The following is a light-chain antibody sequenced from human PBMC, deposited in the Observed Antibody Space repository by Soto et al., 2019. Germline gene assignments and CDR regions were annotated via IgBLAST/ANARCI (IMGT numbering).Light chain of an antibody. CDR3: QQYNSYWT. V-gene: IGKV3-20*01. CDR1: QSVSSSY. CDR2: GAS. Sequence: EIVVTQSPGTLSLSPGEGATRSCRASQSVSSSYLAWYQQKPGQAPRLLIYGASSRATGIPDRFSGSGSGTEFTLTLSSLQPDDFATYYCQQYNSYWTFGQGTKVDIK. J-gene: IGKJ1*01.